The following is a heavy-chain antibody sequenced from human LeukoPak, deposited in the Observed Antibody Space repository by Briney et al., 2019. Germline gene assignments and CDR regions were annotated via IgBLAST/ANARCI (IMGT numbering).Heavy chain of an antibody. Sequence: PGGSLRLSCAASGFTFSSYSMNWVRQAPGKGLEWVSSISSSSSYIYYADSVKGRFTISRDNAKNSLYLQINSLRAEDTAVYYCARKYYYGSGSYYNSLNYYYGMDVWGQGTTVTVSS. V-gene: IGHV3-21*01. CDR2: ISSSSSYI. J-gene: IGHJ6*02. CDR1: GFTFSSYS. CDR3: ARKYYYGSGSYYNSLNYYYGMDV. D-gene: IGHD3-10*01.